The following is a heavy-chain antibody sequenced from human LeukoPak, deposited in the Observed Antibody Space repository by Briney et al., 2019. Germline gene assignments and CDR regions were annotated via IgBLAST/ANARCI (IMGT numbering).Heavy chain of an antibody. CDR2: IYYSGSA. Sequence: PSETLSLTCSVSGGPISNRTCYWGWIRQPPGKGLEWIGSIYYSGSAYYNPSLKSRVTISVDTSKNQFSLKLRSVTAADTAVYYCARYLDVVATVTKSIDFWGQGTLVTVSS. CDR3: ARYLDVVATVTKSIDF. D-gene: IGHD5-12*01. V-gene: IGHV4-39*01. CDR1: GGPISNRTCY. J-gene: IGHJ4*02.